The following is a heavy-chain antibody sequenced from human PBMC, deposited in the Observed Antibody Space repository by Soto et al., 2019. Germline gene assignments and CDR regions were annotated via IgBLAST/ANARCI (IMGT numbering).Heavy chain of an antibody. Sequence: SETLSLTCTVSGGSISSGDFYWSWIRQPPGKGLEWIGYIYYTGSTFYNPSLKSRITISVDTSKNQFSQKLSSVTAADTAVYYCARDHSPFCSSARCYAFDIWGQGTMVTVSS. V-gene: IGHV4-30-4*01. D-gene: IGHD2-2*01. CDR2: IYYTGST. CDR3: ARDHSPFCSSARCYAFDI. CDR1: GGSISSGDFY. J-gene: IGHJ3*02.